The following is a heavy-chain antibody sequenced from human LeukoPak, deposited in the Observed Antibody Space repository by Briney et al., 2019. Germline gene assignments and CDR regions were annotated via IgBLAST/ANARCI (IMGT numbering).Heavy chain of an antibody. D-gene: IGHD1-26*01. J-gene: IGHJ4*02. CDR3: ARDSGSLPHDC. Sequence: GGSLRLSCAASGFTFSGYYMSWVRQAPGKGLEWVANIKQDGNDKHYVDSVKGRFTISRANAKNSLYLQMNSLRADDTAVYYCARDSGSLPHDCWGQGTLVTVSS. CDR1: GFTFSGYY. V-gene: IGHV3-7*01. CDR2: IKQDGNDK.